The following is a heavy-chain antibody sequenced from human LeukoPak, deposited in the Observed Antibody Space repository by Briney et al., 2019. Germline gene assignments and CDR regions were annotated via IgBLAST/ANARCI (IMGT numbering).Heavy chain of an antibody. CDR1: GGSISSYY. V-gene: IGHV4-59*05. CDR3: ATSSPYYYDSSGTWSY. Sequence: SETLSLTCTVSGGSISSYYWSWIRQPPGKGLEWIGSIYYSGSTYYNPSLKSRVTISVDTSKNQFSLKLSSVTAADTAVYYCATSSPYYYDSSGTWSYWGQGTLVTVSS. D-gene: IGHD3-22*01. CDR2: IYYSGST. J-gene: IGHJ4*02.